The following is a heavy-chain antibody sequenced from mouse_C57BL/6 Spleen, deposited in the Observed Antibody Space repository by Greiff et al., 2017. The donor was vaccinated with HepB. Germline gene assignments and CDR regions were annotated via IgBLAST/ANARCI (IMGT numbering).Heavy chain of an antibody. J-gene: IGHJ1*03. CDR1: GFNIKDYY. D-gene: IGHD2-2*01. CDR3: TTIYYGYDGDWYFDV. V-gene: IGHV14-1*01. CDR2: IDPEDGDT. Sequence: EVQLQQSGAELVRPGASVKLSCTASGFNIKDYYMHWVKQRPEQGLEWIGRIDPEDGDTEYAPKFQGKATMTADTSSNTAYLQLSSLTSEDTAVYYCTTIYYGYDGDWYFDVWGTGTTVTVSS.